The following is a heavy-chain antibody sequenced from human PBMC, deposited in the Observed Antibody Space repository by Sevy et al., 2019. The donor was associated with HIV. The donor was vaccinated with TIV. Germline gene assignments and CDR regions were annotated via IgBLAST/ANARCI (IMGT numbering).Heavy chain of an antibody. Sequence: GGSLRLSCAASRFTFSSSAMNWVRQVPGKGLEWVSSISTGGRNTYYAYSVEGRFTISRDNAKNSLYLQMNSLRAEDTAVYYCARDQRRENWNYVEPHDYWGQGTLVTVSS. V-gene: IGHV3-21*01. J-gene: IGHJ4*02. CDR3: ARDQRRENWNYVEPHDY. D-gene: IGHD1-7*01. CDR1: RFTFSSSA. CDR2: ISTGGRNT.